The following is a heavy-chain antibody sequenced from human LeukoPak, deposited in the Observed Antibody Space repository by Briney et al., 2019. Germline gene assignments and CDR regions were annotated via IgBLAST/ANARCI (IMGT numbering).Heavy chain of an antibody. Sequence: GASVKVSCKASGYTFSDYGISWVRQAPGQGLEWMGWITPYNGNTIYAQKFQGRVTMTEDTSTDTAYMELSSLRSEDTAVYYCATAGRITNFGVAPYDFDYWGQGTLVTVSS. J-gene: IGHJ4*02. CDR1: GYTFSDYG. D-gene: IGHD3-3*01. CDR2: ITPYNGNT. CDR3: ATAGRITNFGVAPYDFDY. V-gene: IGHV1-18*01.